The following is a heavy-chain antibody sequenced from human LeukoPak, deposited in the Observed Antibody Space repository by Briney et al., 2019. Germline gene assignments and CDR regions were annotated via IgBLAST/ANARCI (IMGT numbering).Heavy chain of an antibody. Sequence: PGGSLRLSCAASGFTFSSYAMSWVRQAPGKGLEWVSAFSGSGGSTYYADSVKGRFTISRDNSKNTLYLQMNSLRAEDTAVYYCAKGRYCSSTSCYMHYYYGMDVWGQGTTVTVSS. V-gene: IGHV3-23*01. CDR3: AKGRYCSSTSCYMHYYYGMDV. J-gene: IGHJ6*02. D-gene: IGHD2-2*02. CDR2: FSGSGGST. CDR1: GFTFSSYA.